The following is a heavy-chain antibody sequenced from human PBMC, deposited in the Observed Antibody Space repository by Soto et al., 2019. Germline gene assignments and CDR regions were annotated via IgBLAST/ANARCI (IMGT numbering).Heavy chain of an antibody. J-gene: IGHJ4*02. D-gene: IGHD6-19*01. Sequence: QVQLVQSGAEVKKSGSSVKVSCKASGVPFSSYAISWVRQAPGQGLEWMGGIIPIFGTANYAQKFQGRVTNTADESTSTAYLEMSSLTSEDTAMYYCARGSHSPGIAVAGYYYWGQGTLVTVSS. CDR2: IIPIFGTA. CDR1: GVPFSSYA. CDR3: ARGSHSPGIAVAGYYY. V-gene: IGHV1-69*01.